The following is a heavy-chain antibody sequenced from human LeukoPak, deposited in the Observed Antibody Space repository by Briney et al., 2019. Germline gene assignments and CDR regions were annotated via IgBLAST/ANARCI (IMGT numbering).Heavy chain of an antibody. V-gene: IGHV3-7*01. CDR1: GFTFSSYW. J-gene: IGHJ5*02. CDR2: IKQDGSEK. CDR3: ARKFYSGPNWFDP. Sequence: PGGSLRLSCAASGFTFSSYWMSWVRQAPGKGLERVANIKQDGSEKYYVDSVKGRFTISRDNAKNSLYLQMNSLRAEDTAVYYCARKFYSGPNWFDPWGQGTLVTVSS. D-gene: IGHD2/OR15-2a*01.